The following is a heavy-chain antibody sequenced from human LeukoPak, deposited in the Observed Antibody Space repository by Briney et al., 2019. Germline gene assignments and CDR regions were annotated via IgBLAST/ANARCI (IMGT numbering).Heavy chain of an antibody. CDR2: INPNSGGT. CDR3: ARGRAARPFYWFDP. J-gene: IGHJ5*02. D-gene: IGHD6-6*01. CDR1: GGTFSSYA. V-gene: IGHV1-2*02. Sequence: ASVKVSCKASGGTFSSYAISWVRQAPGQGLEWMGWINPNSGGTNYAQKFQGRVTMTRDTSISTAYMELSRLRSDDTAVYYCARGRAARPFYWFDPWGQGTLVTVSS.